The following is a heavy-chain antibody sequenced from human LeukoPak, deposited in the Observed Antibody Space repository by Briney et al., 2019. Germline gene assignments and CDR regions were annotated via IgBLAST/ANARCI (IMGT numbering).Heavy chain of an antibody. Sequence: PGGSLRLSCAASGFTFSDYWIHWVRQAPGKGLVWVSRINTDGTSTTYADSVRGRFTISRDNAKNTLYLQMNSLRAEDTAVYYCAREGITIFWPYYYGMDVWGQGTTVTVSS. CDR3: AREGITIFWPYYYGMDV. V-gene: IGHV3-74*01. J-gene: IGHJ6*02. D-gene: IGHD3-9*01. CDR2: INTDGTST. CDR1: GFTFSDYW.